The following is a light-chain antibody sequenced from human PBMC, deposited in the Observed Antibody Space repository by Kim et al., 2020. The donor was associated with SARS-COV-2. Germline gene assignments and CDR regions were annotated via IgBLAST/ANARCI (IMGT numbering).Light chain of an antibody. CDR2: DVS. Sequence: GQSVTISCTGTSSDVGGYNYVSWYQQHPDKAPKFMIYDVSKRPSGVPDRFSGSKSGNTASLTISGLQAEDEADCYCCSYAGTYTYVFGTGTKVTVL. V-gene: IGLV2-11*03. J-gene: IGLJ1*01. CDR3: CSYAGTYTYV. CDR1: SSDVGGYNY.